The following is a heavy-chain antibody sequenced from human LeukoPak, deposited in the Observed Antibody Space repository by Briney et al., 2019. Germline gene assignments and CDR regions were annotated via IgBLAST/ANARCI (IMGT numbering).Heavy chain of an antibody. CDR1: GFAFDDYG. D-gene: IGHD6-13*01. CDR3: AKDYGYSSSWYDY. V-gene: IGHV3-9*01. Sequence: GGSLRLSCEASGFAFDDYGMHWVRQAPGKGLEWVSTISWNSASVGYVDSVKGRFTISRDNAKKTLYLQMNSLRPEDTALYYCAKDYGYSSSWYDYWGQGTLVTVSS. CDR2: ISWNSASV. J-gene: IGHJ4*02.